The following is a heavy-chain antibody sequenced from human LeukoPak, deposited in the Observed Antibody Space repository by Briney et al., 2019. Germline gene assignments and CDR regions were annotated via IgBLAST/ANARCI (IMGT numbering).Heavy chain of an antibody. CDR3: ARVAGYDYVWGSYSRWFDP. D-gene: IGHD3-16*01. J-gene: IGHJ5*02. Sequence: RTSETLSLTCVVSGGSISSGGYSWSWIRQPPGKGLGWIGYIYHSGSTYYNPSLKSRVTISVDRSKNQFSLKLSSVTAADTAVYYCARVAGYDYVWGSYSRWFDPWGQGTQVTVSS. CDR2: IYHSGST. CDR1: GGSISSGGYS. V-gene: IGHV4-30-2*01.